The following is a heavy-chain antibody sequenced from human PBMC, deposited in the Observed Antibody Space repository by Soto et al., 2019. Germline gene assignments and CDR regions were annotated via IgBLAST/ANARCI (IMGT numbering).Heavy chain of an antibody. CDR2: ISYDGSNK. CDR1: GFTFSSYG. V-gene: IGHV3-30*18. D-gene: IGHD3-22*01. J-gene: IGHJ3*02. CDR3: AKDWSSSGYWDDAFDI. Sequence: HPGGSLRLSCAASGFTFSSYGMHWVRQAPGKGLEWVAVISYDGSNKYYADSVKGRFTISRDNSKNTLYLQMNSLRAEDTAVYYCAKDWSSSGYWDDAFDIWGQGTMVT.